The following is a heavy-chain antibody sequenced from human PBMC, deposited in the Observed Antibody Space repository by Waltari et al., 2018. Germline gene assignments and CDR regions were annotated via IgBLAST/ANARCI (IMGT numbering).Heavy chain of an antibody. Sequence: QVQLQQWGAGLLKPSETLSLTCAVYGGSFSGYYWSWIRQPPGKGLEWIGEINHSGSTNYNPSLKSRVTISVDTSKNQFSLKLSSVTAADTAVYYCARRRAAALRLYYYGMDVWGQGTTVIVSS. V-gene: IGHV4-34*01. J-gene: IGHJ6*02. CDR2: INHSGST. D-gene: IGHD6-13*01. CDR3: ARRRAAALRLYYYGMDV. CDR1: GGSFSGYY.